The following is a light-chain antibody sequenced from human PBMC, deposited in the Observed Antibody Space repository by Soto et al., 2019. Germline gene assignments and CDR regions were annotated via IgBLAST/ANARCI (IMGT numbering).Light chain of an antibody. Sequence: QSALTQPRSVSGSPGQSVTISCSGTSSDVGEYDYVSWYQLHPGKAPKLMIFDVSQRPSGVPDRFSGSKSGNTASLTISGLQAEDEADYYCCSYAGSRVFGGGTKLTVL. CDR3: CSYAGSRV. CDR2: DVS. CDR1: SSDVGEYDY. V-gene: IGLV2-11*01. J-gene: IGLJ3*02.